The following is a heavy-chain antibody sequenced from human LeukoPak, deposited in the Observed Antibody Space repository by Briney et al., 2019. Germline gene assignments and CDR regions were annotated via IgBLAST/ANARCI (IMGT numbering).Heavy chain of an antibody. CDR3: ARRQLKFVY. V-gene: IGHV4-59*08. J-gene: IGHJ4*02. Sequence: PSENLSCTCTVSGGTISSFYWSWIRQPPGRGLEWIGYIDDSGGTNYNPSLKSRVIISVTTSKNQFCLKLSSVTAADTDVYYSARRQLKFVYWGQGTLVTVSS. CDR2: IDDSGGT. CDR1: GGTISSFY. D-gene: IGHD1-1*01.